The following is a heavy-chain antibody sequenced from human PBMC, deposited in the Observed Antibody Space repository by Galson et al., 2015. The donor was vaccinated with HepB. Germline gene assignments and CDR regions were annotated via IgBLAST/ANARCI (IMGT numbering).Heavy chain of an antibody. CDR3: ARDVGYCSSTSCYFYGMDV. Sequence: SLRLSCAASGFTFSSYGMHWVRQAPGKGLEWVAVIWYDGSNKYYADSVKGRFTISRDNSKNTLYLQMNSLRAEDTAVYYCARDVGYCSSTSCYFYGMDVWGQGTTVTVSS. J-gene: IGHJ6*02. CDR1: GFTFSSYG. V-gene: IGHV3-33*01. CDR2: IWYDGSNK. D-gene: IGHD2-2*01.